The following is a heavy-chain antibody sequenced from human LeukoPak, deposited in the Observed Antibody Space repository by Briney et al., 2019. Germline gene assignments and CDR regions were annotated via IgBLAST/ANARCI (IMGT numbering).Heavy chain of an antibody. Sequence: GGSLRLSCAASGFTFSSYGMSWVRQAPGKGLEWVSAISGSGGSTYYADSVKGRFTISRDNSKNTLYLQMNSLRAEDTAVYYCAKGIVGATVGYFDYWGQGTLVTVSS. D-gene: IGHD1-26*01. CDR1: GFTFSSYG. CDR3: AKGIVGATVGYFDY. J-gene: IGHJ4*02. CDR2: ISGSGGST. V-gene: IGHV3-23*01.